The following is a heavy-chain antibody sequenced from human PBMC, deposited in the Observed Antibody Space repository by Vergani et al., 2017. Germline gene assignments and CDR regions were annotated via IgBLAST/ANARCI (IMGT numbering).Heavy chain of an antibody. V-gene: IGHV1-69*18. CDR1: GGTFSSYA. Sequence: QVQLVQSGAEVKKHGSSVKVSCKASGGTFSSYAISWVRQAPGQGLEWMGRIIPIFGTANYAQKFQGRVTITADESTSTAYMELSSLRSEDTAVYYCARDSPRYCSSTSCQYAEWFDPWGQGTLVTVSS. CDR3: ARDSPRYCSSTSCQYAEWFDP. J-gene: IGHJ5*02. D-gene: IGHD2-2*01. CDR2: IIPIFGTA.